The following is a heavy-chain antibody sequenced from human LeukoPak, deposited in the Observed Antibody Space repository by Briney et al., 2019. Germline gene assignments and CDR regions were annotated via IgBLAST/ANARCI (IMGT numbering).Heavy chain of an antibody. J-gene: IGHJ4*02. CDR1: GFTFSGSA. CDR2: IRSKANSYAT. Sequence: PGGSLRLSCAASGFTFSGSAMHWVRQASGKGLEWVGRIRSKANSYATAYAASVKGRFTISRDDSKNTAYLQMNSLKTEDTAVYYCTRLPGNHDSSGYYYTGNYWGQGTLVTVSS. CDR3: TRLPGNHDSSGYYYTGNY. D-gene: IGHD3-22*01. V-gene: IGHV3-73*01.